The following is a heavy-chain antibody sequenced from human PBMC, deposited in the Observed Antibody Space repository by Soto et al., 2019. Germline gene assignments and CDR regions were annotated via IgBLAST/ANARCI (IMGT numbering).Heavy chain of an antibody. CDR2: IYYSGST. D-gene: IGHD5-12*01. CDR1: GGSISSGDYY. J-gene: IGHJ4*02. Sequence: PSETLSLTCTVSGGSISSGDYYWSWIRQPPGKGLEWIGYIYYSGSTYYNPSLKSRVTISVDTSKNQFSLKLSSVTAADTAVYYCARWMATTYYFDYWGQGTLVTVSS. V-gene: IGHV4-30-4*01. CDR3: ARWMATTYYFDY.